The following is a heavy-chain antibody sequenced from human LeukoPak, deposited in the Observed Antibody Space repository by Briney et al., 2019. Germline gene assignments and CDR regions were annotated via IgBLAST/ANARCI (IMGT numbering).Heavy chain of an antibody. CDR2: IIPIFGTA. Sequence: SVKVSCKASGGTFSSYAVSWVRQAPGQGLEWMGRIIPIFGTANYAQKFQGRVTITTDESTSTAYMELSSLRSEDTAVYYCTRGPLLTYFDYWGQGTLVTVSS. V-gene: IGHV1-69*05. D-gene: IGHD3-10*01. CDR3: TRGPLLTYFDY. J-gene: IGHJ4*02. CDR1: GGTFSSYA.